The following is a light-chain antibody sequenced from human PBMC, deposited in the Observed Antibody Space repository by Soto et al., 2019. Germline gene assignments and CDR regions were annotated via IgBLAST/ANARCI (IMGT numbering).Light chain of an antibody. CDR3: SSYTSSSALYV. J-gene: IGLJ1*01. V-gene: IGLV2-14*01. CDR1: SSDIGGYNY. Sequence: QSFLTQPASVSGSPGQSFTISCTRTSSDIGGYNYVSWYQQHPGKAPKVMIYEVSNRPSGVSNRFSVSKSGNTASLTISGLQSEDEADYYCSSYTSSSALYVFGSGTKVTGL. CDR2: EVS.